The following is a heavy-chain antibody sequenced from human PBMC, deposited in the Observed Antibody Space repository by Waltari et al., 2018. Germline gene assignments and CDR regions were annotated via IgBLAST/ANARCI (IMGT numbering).Heavy chain of an antibody. CDR1: GFTFSSYE. D-gene: IGHD4-17*01. Sequence: EVQLVESGGGLVQPGGSLRLSCAASGFTFSSYEMNWVRQAPGKGLEWVSYISSSGSTIYYADSVKGRFTISRDNAKNSLYLQMNSLRAEDTAVYYCARHLADYGDYAGNYYYYGMDVWGQGTTVTVSS. CDR3: ARHLADYGDYAGNYYYYGMDV. CDR2: ISSSGSTI. J-gene: IGHJ6*02. V-gene: IGHV3-48*03.